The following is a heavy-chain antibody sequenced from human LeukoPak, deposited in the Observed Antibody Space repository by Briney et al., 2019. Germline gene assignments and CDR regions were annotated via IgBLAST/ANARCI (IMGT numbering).Heavy chain of an antibody. J-gene: IGHJ4*02. D-gene: IGHD3-10*01. V-gene: IGHV3-7*04. CDR2: IKEDGSDK. Sequence: PGGSLTLSCAASGFSFRSFWMSWVRQAPGKGLEWVASIKEDGSDKYYVESVKGRFTISRENARNSLYLQMNSLRAEDTAVYYCARVLWFGGIYYFDYWGQGTLVTVSS. CDR1: GFSFRSFW. CDR3: ARVLWFGGIYYFDY.